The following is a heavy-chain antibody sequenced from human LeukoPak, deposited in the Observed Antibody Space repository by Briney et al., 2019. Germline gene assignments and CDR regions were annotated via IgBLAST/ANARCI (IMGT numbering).Heavy chain of an antibody. CDR3: AREGSGSLFDY. Sequence: SETLSLTCTVSGGSVSSGSYYWSWIRQPPGKGLEWIGYIYYSGSTNYNPSLKSRVTISVDTSKNQFSLKLSSVTAADTAVYYCAREGSGSLFDYWGQGTLVTVSS. J-gene: IGHJ4*02. V-gene: IGHV4-61*01. D-gene: IGHD3-22*01. CDR1: GGSVSSGSYY. CDR2: IYYSGST.